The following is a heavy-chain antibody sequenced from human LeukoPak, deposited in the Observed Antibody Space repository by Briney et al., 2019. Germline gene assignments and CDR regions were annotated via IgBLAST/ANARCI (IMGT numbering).Heavy chain of an antibody. Sequence: PGGSLRLSCAASGFTFSNYWMHWVRQAPGKGLVWVSRINSDGINTSYADSVKGRFTISRDNAKNTLNLQMNSLRVEDTAVYYCARGGWYLYDALDIWGQGTLVTVSS. CDR1: GFTFSNYW. CDR3: ARGGWYLYDALDI. V-gene: IGHV3-74*01. CDR2: INSDGINT. D-gene: IGHD6-19*01. J-gene: IGHJ3*02.